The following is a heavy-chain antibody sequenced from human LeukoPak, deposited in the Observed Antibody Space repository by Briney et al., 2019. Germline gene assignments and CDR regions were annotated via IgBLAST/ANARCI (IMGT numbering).Heavy chain of an antibody. D-gene: IGHD6-19*01. CDR1: GFTFSSYE. Sequence: PGGSLRLSCAASGFTFSSYEMNWVRQAPGKGLEWVGRIKSKTDGGTTDYAAPVKGRFTISRDDSKNTLYLQMNSLKTEDTAVYYCTTGKWLVHIYYFDYWGQGTLVTVSS. V-gene: IGHV3-15*01. CDR3: TTGKWLVHIYYFDY. J-gene: IGHJ4*02. CDR2: IKSKTDGGTT.